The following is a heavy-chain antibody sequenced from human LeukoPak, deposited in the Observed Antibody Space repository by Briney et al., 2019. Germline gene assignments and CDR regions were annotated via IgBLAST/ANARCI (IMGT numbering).Heavy chain of an antibody. D-gene: IGHD6-13*01. CDR1: GGTFSSYA. CDR2: IIPIFGTA. Sequence: ASVKVSCKASGGTFSSYAISWVRQAPGQGLEWMGGIIPIFGTANYAQKFQGRVTITADESTSTAYMELSSLRSEDTAVYYCARVQQQLTHWFDPWGQGTLVTVSS. J-gene: IGHJ5*02. CDR3: ARVQQQLTHWFDP. V-gene: IGHV1-69*13.